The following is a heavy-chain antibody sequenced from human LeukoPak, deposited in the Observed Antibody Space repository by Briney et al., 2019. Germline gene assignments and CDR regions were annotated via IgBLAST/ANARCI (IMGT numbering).Heavy chain of an antibody. CDR1: GFTFGDYA. CDR3: TRDRGGVIPYYYYYMDV. J-gene: IGHJ6*03. D-gene: IGHD3-3*01. V-gene: IGHV3-49*04. Sequence: GGSLRLSCTASGFTFGDYAMSWVRQAPGKGLEWVGFIRSKAYGGTTEYAASVKGRFTISRDDSKSIAYLQMNSLKTEDTAVYYCTRDRGGVIPYYYYYMDVWGKGTTVTISS. CDR2: IRSKAYGGTT.